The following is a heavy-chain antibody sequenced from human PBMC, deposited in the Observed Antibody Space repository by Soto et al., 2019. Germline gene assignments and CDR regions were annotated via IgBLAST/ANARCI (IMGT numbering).Heavy chain of an antibody. CDR1: GFPLSAHY. CDR2: SSNSGSFT. CDR3: VKSGDNYNALDY. D-gene: IGHD1-1*01. J-gene: IGHJ4*02. Sequence: EGSMSLSCRASGFPLSAHYMSWIRTAPGKGLEWIGYSSNSGSFTRYADSVKGRFSISRDNAKNSLYLQINSLRGDDTAIYYCVKSGDNYNALDYWGQGTPVTGSA. V-gene: IGHV3-11*06.